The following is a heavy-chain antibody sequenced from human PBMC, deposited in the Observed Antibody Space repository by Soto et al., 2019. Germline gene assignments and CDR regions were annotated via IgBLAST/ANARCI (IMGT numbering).Heavy chain of an antibody. J-gene: IGHJ4*02. D-gene: IGHD3-3*01. V-gene: IGHV4-34*01. CDR1: GGSFSGYY. CDR2: INHSGST. Sequence: PSETLSLTCAVYGGSFSGYYWSWIRQPPGKGLEWIGEINHSGSTNYNPSLKSRVTISVDTSKSQFSLKLSSVTAADTAVYYCARSGSLDYDFWSGYYQSYWGQGTLVTVSS. CDR3: ARSGSLDYDFWSGYYQSY.